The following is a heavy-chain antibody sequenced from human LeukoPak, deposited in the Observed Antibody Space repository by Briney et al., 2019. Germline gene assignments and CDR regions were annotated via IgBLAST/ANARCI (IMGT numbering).Heavy chain of an antibody. Sequence: GGSLRLSCAASGFTFISYAMSWVRQAPGKWLEWVSAISGSGGSTYYADSVKGRFTISRDNSKNTLYLQMNSLRAEDTAVYYCAKDPRGVVVVNWFDPWGQGTLVTVSS. D-gene: IGHD2-15*01. V-gene: IGHV3-23*01. CDR1: GFTFISYA. CDR2: ISGSGGST. J-gene: IGHJ5*02. CDR3: AKDPRGVVVVNWFDP.